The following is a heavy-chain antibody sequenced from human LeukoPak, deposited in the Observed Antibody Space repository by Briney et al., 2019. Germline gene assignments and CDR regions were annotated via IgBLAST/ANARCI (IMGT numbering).Heavy chain of an antibody. Sequence: GGSLRLSCAASGFTFSNYWMNWVRQAPGKGLEWVANIKQDGSEKYYVDSVKGRFTISRDNAKNSLYLQMNSLRAEDTAVYYCARVVARWYGFDYWGQGTLVTVSS. CDR3: ARVVARWYGFDY. V-gene: IGHV3-7*03. J-gene: IGHJ4*02. CDR2: IKQDGSEK. CDR1: GFTFSNYW. D-gene: IGHD6-13*01.